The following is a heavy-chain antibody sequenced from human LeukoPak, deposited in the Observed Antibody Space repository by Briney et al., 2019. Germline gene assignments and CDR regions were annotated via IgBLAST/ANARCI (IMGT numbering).Heavy chain of an antibody. Sequence: GGSLRLSCAASGFTFSSYAMSWVRQVPGKGLEWVSVISGSGDNTYYADSVKGRFTISRDNSKNMSYLQMNSLRAEDTAVYYCAKWKYSNSGIDDYWGQGTLVTVSS. J-gene: IGHJ4*02. CDR2: ISGSGDNT. CDR3: AKWKYSNSGIDDY. CDR1: GFTFSSYA. V-gene: IGHV3-23*01. D-gene: IGHD6-6*01.